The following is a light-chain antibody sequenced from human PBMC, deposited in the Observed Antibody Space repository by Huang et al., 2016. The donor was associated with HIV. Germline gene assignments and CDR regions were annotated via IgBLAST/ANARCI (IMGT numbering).Light chain of an antibody. CDR1: QTVNSN. J-gene: IGKJ1*01. CDR2: GAS. Sequence: EIVMTQSPATLSVSPGERANLSCRASQTVNSNLAWYQHKPGQAPRLLIYGASTRATGVPARFSGSGSETKFTLTISSLQSEDFAVYYCQQYNNWLAFGQGTKVEIK. CDR3: QQYNNWLA. V-gene: IGKV3-15*01.